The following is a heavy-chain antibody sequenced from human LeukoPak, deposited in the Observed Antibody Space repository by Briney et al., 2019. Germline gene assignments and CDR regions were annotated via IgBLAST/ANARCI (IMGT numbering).Heavy chain of an antibody. CDR3: AREQIDTISWPFGIDY. J-gene: IGHJ4*02. Sequence: GGSLRLSCAASGFTFSSHSMNWVRQAPGKGLEWVSSIDGTSNYIYHADSVKGRFTISRDNAKNSLYLQMNSLRAEDTAVYYCAREQIDTISWPFGIDYWGQGTLVTVSS. CDR2: IDGTSNYI. CDR1: GFTFSSHS. D-gene: IGHD6-13*01. V-gene: IGHV3-21*01.